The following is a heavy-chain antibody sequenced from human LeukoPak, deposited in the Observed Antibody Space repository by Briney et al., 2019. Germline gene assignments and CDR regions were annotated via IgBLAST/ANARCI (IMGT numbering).Heavy chain of an antibody. CDR2: ISGSGGTT. Sequence: PRGSLRLSCAVSGLTFSSYAMSWVRQAPGKGLEWVSAISGSGGTTYYADSVKGRFTISRDNSKNTVHLQMNSLRDEDTAVYYCATHFGSSSHWGQGTLVTVSS. V-gene: IGHV3-23*01. CDR1: GLTFSSYA. CDR3: ATHFGSSSH. D-gene: IGHD6-6*01. J-gene: IGHJ4*02.